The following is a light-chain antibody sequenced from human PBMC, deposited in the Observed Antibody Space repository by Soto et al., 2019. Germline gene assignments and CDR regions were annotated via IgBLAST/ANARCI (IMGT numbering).Light chain of an antibody. Sequence: QSVLTQPASVSGSPRQSITISCSGAGNDSTDNSFVSWYQQHPGNAPRLLIFDVTNRPSGVSDRFSGSKSGDTASLSISGLQPQDEADYFCCSYSSDQIAMFGGGTKVPVL. V-gene: IGLV2-14*03. CDR3: CSYSSDQIAM. CDR1: GNDSTDNSF. J-gene: IGLJ3*02. CDR2: DVT.